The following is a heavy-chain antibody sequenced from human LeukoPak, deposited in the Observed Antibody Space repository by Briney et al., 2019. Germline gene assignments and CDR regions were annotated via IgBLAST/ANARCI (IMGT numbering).Heavy chain of an antibody. Sequence: SETLSLTCTVSGFSISSGHYWGWTWQPPGKGLEWIASISHSGTTFYNPSLKSRVTISVDTSKNQFSLTVTSVTAADTAVYYCSRGQSISAVAVWGQGTLVTVSS. CDR2: ISHSGTT. V-gene: IGHV4-38-2*02. CDR1: GFSISSGHY. D-gene: IGHD6-13*01. J-gene: IGHJ4*02. CDR3: SRGQSISAVAV.